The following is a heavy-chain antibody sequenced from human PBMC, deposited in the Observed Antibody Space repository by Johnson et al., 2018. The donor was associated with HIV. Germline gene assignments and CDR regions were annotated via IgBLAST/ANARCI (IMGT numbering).Heavy chain of an antibody. V-gene: IGHV3-30*02. CDR2: IRYDGSGK. Sequence: QVQLVESGGGVVQPGGSLTLSCAASGFVFSDYVMHWVRQAPGKGLDWVTFIRYDGSGKYYADSVNGRFTISRDDSKNTLYLQMNSLRAEDTAMYYCARSKDCRGGSCPDGFDIWGQGTMVIVSS. D-gene: IGHD2-15*01. CDR3: ARSKDCRGGSCPDGFDI. J-gene: IGHJ3*02. CDR1: GFVFSDYV.